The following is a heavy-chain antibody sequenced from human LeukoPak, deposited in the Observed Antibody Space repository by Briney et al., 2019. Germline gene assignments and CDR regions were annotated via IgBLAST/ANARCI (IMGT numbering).Heavy chain of an antibody. D-gene: IGHD2-15*01. J-gene: IGHJ5*02. CDR3: VREAGYCAPVCVKTNWFDP. Sequence: VGSLRLSCAASGFPFSSHAMGWVRQPPGKGLKWVAAISNGKTYYADSVRGRFAISRDDSTNTVYLHMNSLRDEDTALYHCVREAGYCAPVCVKTNWFDPWGQGNLVTVSS. CDR2: ISNGKT. V-gene: IGHV3-23*01. CDR1: GFPFSSHA.